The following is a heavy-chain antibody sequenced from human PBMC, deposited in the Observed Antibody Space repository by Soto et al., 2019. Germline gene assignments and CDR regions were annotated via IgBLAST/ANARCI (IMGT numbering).Heavy chain of an antibody. CDR2: ISWDGGST. V-gene: IGHV3-43*01. CDR1: GFTFDDYT. CDR3: ARVTADSDFYMDV. Sequence: GGSLRLSCAASGFTFDDYTMHWVRQAPGKGLEWVSLISWDGGSTYYADSVKGRFTISRDNSKNSLYLQMNSLRTEDTALYYCARVTADSDFYMDVWQQATTVTV. D-gene: IGHD5-18*01. J-gene: IGHJ6*01.